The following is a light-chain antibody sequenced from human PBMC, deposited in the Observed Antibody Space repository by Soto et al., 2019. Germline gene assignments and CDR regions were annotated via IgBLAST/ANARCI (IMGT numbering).Light chain of an antibody. Sequence: QLVLTQSPSASASLGASVKLTCTLSSGHSSYAIAWHQQQPEKGPRYLMKLNSDGSHSKGDGIPDRFSGSSSGAERYLTIPSLQSEEGADYYCQTWGTGIRVFGGGTKLTVL. CDR2: LNSDGSH. V-gene: IGLV4-69*01. CDR3: QTWGTGIRV. CDR1: SGHSSYA. J-gene: IGLJ3*02.